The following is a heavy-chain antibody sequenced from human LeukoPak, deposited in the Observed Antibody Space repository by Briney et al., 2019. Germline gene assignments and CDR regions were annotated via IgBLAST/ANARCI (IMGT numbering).Heavy chain of an antibody. D-gene: IGHD3-10*01. CDR2: ISTYNGNS. CDR1: GYTLTSYG. CDR3: ARDRGPLWFGELSSYYYMDV. V-gene: IGHV1-18*01. J-gene: IGHJ6*03. Sequence: WASVKVSCKASGYTLTSYGITWVRQAPGQGLEWMGWISTYNGNSNYAQKLQGRVTMTTDTSTSTAYMELRSLRSDDTAVYYCARDRGPLWFGELSSYYYMDVWGKGTTVTISS.